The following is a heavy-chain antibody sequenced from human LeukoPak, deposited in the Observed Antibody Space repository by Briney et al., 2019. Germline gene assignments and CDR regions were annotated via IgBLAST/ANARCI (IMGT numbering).Heavy chain of an antibody. V-gene: IGHV3-66*01. CDR1: GFTVSTNY. Sequence: GGSLSLSCVASGFTVSTNYMSRVRQAPGKGLEWISVIYSGGNTFYADSVKGRFTISRDNSKNTVFLQMNSLRAEDTAVYYCARGLDSSGYYLYFDCWGQGTLVTVSS. J-gene: IGHJ4*02. D-gene: IGHD3-22*01. CDR2: IYSGGNT. CDR3: ARGLDSSGYYLYFDC.